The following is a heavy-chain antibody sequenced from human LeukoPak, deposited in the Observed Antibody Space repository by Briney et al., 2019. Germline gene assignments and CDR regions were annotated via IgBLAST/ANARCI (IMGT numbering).Heavy chain of an antibody. J-gene: IGHJ4*02. Sequence: ASVKVSCKASGYTFTSYDINWVRQATGQGLEWMGWMNPNSGNTGYAQKFQGRVTMTRDTSTSTVYMELSSLRSEDTAVYYCAKEQDYYGSGSYFVRIKYYFDYWGQGTLVTVSS. CDR2: MNPNSGNT. CDR1: GYTFTSYD. CDR3: AKEQDYYGSGSYFVRIKYYFDY. V-gene: IGHV1-8*02. D-gene: IGHD3-10*01.